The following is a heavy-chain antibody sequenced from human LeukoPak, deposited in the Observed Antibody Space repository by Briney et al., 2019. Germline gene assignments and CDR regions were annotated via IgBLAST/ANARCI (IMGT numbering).Heavy chain of an antibody. CDR1: GGSFSGYY. CDR2: INHSGST. V-gene: IGHV4-34*01. Sequence: SETLSLTCAVYGGSFSGYYWSWIRQPPGKGLDWLGEINHSGSTNYNPSLKSRVTISVDTSKNQFSLKLSSVTAADTAVYFCARGNSMARFDYWGQGTLVTVSS. D-gene: IGHD3-10*01. J-gene: IGHJ4*02. CDR3: ARGNSMARFDY.